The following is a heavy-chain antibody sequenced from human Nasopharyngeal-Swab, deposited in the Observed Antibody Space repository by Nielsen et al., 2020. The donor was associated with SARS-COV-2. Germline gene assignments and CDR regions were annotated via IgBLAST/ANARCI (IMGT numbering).Heavy chain of an antibody. Sequence: WVRQEPGQRLEWIGWINAGNGNTKYSQKFQGRVTITRDTSASTAYMDLSSLRSEDTAVYYCARDGYYDYVWGSSTSYFDYWGQGTLVTVSS. J-gene: IGHJ4*02. CDR3: ARDGYYDYVWGSSTSYFDY. V-gene: IGHV1-3*01. CDR2: INAGNGNT. D-gene: IGHD3-16*01.